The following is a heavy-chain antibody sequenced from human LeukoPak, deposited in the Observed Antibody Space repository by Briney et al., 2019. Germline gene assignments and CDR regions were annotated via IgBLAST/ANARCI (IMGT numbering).Heavy chain of an antibody. Sequence: SETLTLTCAVSGYSIRSGYQGAWIRQSPGKGLEWIGTIYHTGSAHYNPSLKSRVTISVETSKNQFSLKMYSVTAADTAVYYCARDQVPRQWLPLGWFDPWGQGTLVTVSS. D-gene: IGHD6-19*01. J-gene: IGHJ5*02. CDR3: ARDQVPRQWLPLGWFDP. CDR2: IYHTGSA. V-gene: IGHV4-38-2*02. CDR1: GYSIRSGYQ.